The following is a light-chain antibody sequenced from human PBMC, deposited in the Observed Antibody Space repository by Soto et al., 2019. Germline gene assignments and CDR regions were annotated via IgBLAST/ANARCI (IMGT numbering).Light chain of an antibody. V-gene: IGLV2-14*01. CDR2: EVS. J-gene: IGLJ2*01. CDR3: SSYTSGITVV. Sequence: QSALTQPASVSGSPGQSITISCTGTSSDVGGYKYVSWYQQHPGKAPKLMIYEVSHRPSGVSNRFSGSKSGNTASLTISGLQAEDEANYYCSSYTSGITVVFGGGTKVTVL. CDR1: SSDVGGYKY.